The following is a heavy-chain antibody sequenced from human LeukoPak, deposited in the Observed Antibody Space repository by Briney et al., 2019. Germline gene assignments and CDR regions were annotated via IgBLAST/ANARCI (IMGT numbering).Heavy chain of an antibody. D-gene: IGHD1-1*01. CDR1: GYTFSKYG. Sequence: ASVKVSCKASGYTFSKYGISWVRQAPGQGLEWMGWISAYNGNTNNAQKLQGRVTMTTDTSTSTAYMELRSLRSDDTAVYYCARDPLDFGTSAAEYFQHWGQGTLVTVSS. V-gene: IGHV1-18*01. CDR2: ISAYNGNT. CDR3: ARDPLDFGTSAAEYFQH. J-gene: IGHJ1*01.